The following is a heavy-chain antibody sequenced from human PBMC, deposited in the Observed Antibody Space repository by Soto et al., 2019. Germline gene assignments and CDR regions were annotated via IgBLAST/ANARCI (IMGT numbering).Heavy chain of an antibody. CDR1: GFTFSSYA. CDR2: ISGSGGST. CDR3: AKEGGVRGGYFDY. Sequence: EVQLLESGGGLVQPGGSLRLSCAASGFTFSSYAMSWVRQAPGKGLEWVAAISGSGGSTYYADSVKGRFTISRDNSKNTLYLQMNRLTAEDTAVYYCAKEGGVRGGYFDYWGQGTLVTVSS. D-gene: IGHD3-10*01. J-gene: IGHJ4*02. V-gene: IGHV3-23*01.